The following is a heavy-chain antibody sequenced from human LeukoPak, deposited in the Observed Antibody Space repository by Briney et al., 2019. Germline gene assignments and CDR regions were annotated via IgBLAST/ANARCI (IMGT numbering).Heavy chain of an antibody. D-gene: IGHD3-10*01. CDR2: INNDGSYS. V-gene: IGHV3-74*01. CDR1: GLTFSNSW. J-gene: IGHJ1*01. Sequence: GGSLRLSCAASGLTFSNSWMHWVRQAPGKGLVWVSRINNDGSYSSYADSVKGRFTISRDNAKNTLYLQMNSLRAEDTAVYFCARVSGLGMNEYLQHWGQGTLVAVSS. CDR3: ARVSGLGMNEYLQH.